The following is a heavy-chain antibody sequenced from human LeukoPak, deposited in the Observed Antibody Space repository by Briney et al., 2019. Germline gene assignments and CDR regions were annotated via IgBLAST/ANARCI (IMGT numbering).Heavy chain of an antibody. D-gene: IGHD2-2*01. CDR3: ARQRYCSSTSCYGGGGYFDY. Sequence: SETLSLTCTVSHYSISSTYYWGWIRQPPGKGLECIASIYHSGSTHYNPSLKSRVTISIDTPKNQFSLKMNSVTAADTAVYYCARQRYCSSTSCYGGGGYFDYWGQGTLVTVSS. V-gene: IGHV4-38-2*02. CDR1: HYSISSTYY. J-gene: IGHJ4*02. CDR2: IYHSGST.